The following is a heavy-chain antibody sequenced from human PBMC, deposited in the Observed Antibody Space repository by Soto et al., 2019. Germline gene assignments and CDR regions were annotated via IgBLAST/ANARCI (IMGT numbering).Heavy chain of an antibody. Sequence: QVQLVQSGAEVKKPGSSVKVSCKASGGTFSSYAISWVRQAPGQGLEWMGGIIPIFGTTNYAQKFQGRVTITADESTSTAYMELSSLRSEDTAVYYCARGREDCSGGRCYSGYHFDYWGQGTLVTVSS. CDR1: GGTFSSYA. CDR2: IIPIFGTT. V-gene: IGHV1-69*12. J-gene: IGHJ4*02. D-gene: IGHD2-15*01. CDR3: ARGREDCSGGRCYSGYHFDY.